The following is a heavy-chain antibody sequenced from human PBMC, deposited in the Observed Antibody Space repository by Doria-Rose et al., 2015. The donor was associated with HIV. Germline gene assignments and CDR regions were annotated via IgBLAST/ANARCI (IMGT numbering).Heavy chain of an antibody. Sequence: SISSYYWNWIRQPPGKGLEWIGYIYSSGSTHYNSSLESRVTISIDTSKNQFSLKLSSVTAADTAVYYCARFRPSRGIYYSLDVWGKGTTVTVSS. D-gene: IGHD3-10*01. CDR1: SISSYY. CDR2: IYSSGST. CDR3: ARFRPSRGIYYSLDV. V-gene: IGHV4-4*09. J-gene: IGHJ6*03.